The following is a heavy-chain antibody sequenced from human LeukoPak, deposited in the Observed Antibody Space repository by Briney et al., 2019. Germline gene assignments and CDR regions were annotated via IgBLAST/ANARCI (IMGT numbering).Heavy chain of an antibody. CDR2: IKQDVSEK. Sequence: GGSLRLSCAASGFTFSSYWMSWVRRAPGKGLEWVANIKQDVSEKYYVDSVKGRFTISRDNAKNSLYLQIYSLRSQCTPGCYCARDRDSSSSFDYWGQGTLVTVSS. CDR1: GFTFSSYW. CDR3: ARDRDSSSSFDY. V-gene: IGHV3-7*05. J-gene: IGHJ4*02. D-gene: IGHD6-6*01.